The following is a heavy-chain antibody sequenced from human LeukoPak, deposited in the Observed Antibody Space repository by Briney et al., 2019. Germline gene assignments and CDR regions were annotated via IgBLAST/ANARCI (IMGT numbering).Heavy chain of an antibody. CDR1: GFTFSSYG. V-gene: IGHV3-30*03. CDR2: ISYDGNNK. CDR3: ARVGAPAIFRSVTGFSGYHY. D-gene: IGHD2-8*02. Sequence: KPGGSLRLSCAASGFTFSSYGMHWVRQAPGKGLEWVAVISYDGNNKYYADSVKGRFTISRDNSKNTLYLQMNSLRAEDTAVYYCARVGAPAIFRSVTGFSGYHYWGQGTLVTVSS. J-gene: IGHJ4*02.